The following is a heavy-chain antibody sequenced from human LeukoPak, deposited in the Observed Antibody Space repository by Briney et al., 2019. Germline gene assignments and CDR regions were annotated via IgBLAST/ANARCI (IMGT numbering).Heavy chain of an antibody. CDR3: ARDRGLGRSAFDI. CDR2: TNEDGSYA. D-gene: IGHD7-27*01. J-gene: IGHJ3*02. V-gene: IGHV3-74*01. Sequence: GGSLRLSCAASGFTLSSYWVHWVRQPPGKGLMWLSRTNEDGSYADYADSVKGRFTISRDNAKNTVYLQMNSLRTEDTAVYYCARDRGLGRSAFDIWGQGTMVTVSS. CDR1: GFTLSSYW.